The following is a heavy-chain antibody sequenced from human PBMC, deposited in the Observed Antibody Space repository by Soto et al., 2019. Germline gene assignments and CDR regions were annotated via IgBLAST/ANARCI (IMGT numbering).Heavy chain of an antibody. V-gene: IGHV2-5*02. CDR3: AHSRIVATITSPADLYYFDY. CDR1: GFSLSTSGVG. Sequence: SGPTLVKPTQTLTLTCTFSGFSLSTSGVGVGWIRQPPGKALEWLALIYWDDDKRYSPSLKSRLTITKDTSKNQVVLTMTNMDPVDTATYYCAHSRIVATITSPADLYYFDYWGQGTLVTVSS. CDR2: IYWDDDK. D-gene: IGHD5-12*01. J-gene: IGHJ4*02.